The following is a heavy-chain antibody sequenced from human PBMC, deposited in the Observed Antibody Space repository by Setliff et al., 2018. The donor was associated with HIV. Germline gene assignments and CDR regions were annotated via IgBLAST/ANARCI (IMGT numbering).Heavy chain of an antibody. CDR2: IDNTDKT. CDR1: GFSFSTNA. D-gene: IGHD3-3*01. J-gene: IGHJ4*02. Sequence: PGGSLRLSCEASGFSFSTNAMGWVRQAPGKGLEWVSGIDNTDKTLYADSVKGRLTISRDNAKNSLYLQMNSLRAGDTAMYFCARDPRPKFWSGNSPFDYWGQGTLVTVSS. V-gene: IGHV3-21*01. CDR3: ARDPRPKFWSGNSPFDY.